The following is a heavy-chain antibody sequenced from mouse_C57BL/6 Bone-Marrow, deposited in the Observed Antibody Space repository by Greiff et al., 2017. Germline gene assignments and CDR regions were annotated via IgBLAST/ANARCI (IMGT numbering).Heavy chain of an antibody. CDR3: ANDGYYAYYCDY. CDR1: GYTFTSYW. Sequence: QVQLQQPGAELVKPGASVKMSCKASGYTFTSYWITWVKQRPGQGLEWIGDIYPGSGSTNYNEKFKSKATLTVDTSSSTAYMQLSSLTSEDSAVYYCANDGYYAYYCDYWGQGTTLTVSS. CDR2: IYPGSGST. D-gene: IGHD2-3*01. J-gene: IGHJ2*01. V-gene: IGHV1-55*01.